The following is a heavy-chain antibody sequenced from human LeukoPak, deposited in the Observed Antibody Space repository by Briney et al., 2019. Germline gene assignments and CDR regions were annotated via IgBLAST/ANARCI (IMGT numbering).Heavy chain of an antibody. CDR3: CHSLSGRTGAFDI. CDR2: TYYRSKWYN. D-gene: IGHD2-21*01. Sequence: SQTLSLTCAISGDSVSSNSAAWNWIRQSPSRGLEWLGRTYYRSKWYNDYAVSVKSRITINPDTAKNQFSLQLDSVTPEDTAVYYCCHSLSGRTGAFDIWGRGTVVTVSS. J-gene: IGHJ3*02. CDR1: GDSVSSNSAA. V-gene: IGHV6-1*01.